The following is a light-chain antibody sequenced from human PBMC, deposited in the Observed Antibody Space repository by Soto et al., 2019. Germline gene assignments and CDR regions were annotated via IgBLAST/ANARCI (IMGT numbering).Light chain of an antibody. J-gene: IGKJ3*01. CDR1: RSVASN. Sequence: EIDLTQSPATLPVSPGERVTLSCRASRSVASNLAWYQQKPGQAPRLLMYGTSTRATGIPARFSGSGSGTEFTLTISSLQAEDFAVYFCQQYNNWPPPFTFGPGTKVEVK. CDR3: QQYNNWPPPFT. V-gene: IGKV3D-15*01. CDR2: GTS.